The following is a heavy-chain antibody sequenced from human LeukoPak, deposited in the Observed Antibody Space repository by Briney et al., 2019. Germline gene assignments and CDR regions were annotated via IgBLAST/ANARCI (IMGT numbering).Heavy chain of an antibody. CDR3: AKDQGSSSGSYTVYYYYMDV. D-gene: IGHD3-10*01. V-gene: IGHV3-9*01. J-gene: IGHJ6*03. Sequence: GGSLRLSCAASGFTFDDYAMHWVRQAPGKGLEWVSGISWNSGSIGYADSVKGRFTISRDNAKNSLYLQMNSLRAEDTALYYCAKDQGSSSGSYTVYYYYMDVWGKGTTVTVSS. CDR2: ISWNSGSI. CDR1: GFTFDDYA.